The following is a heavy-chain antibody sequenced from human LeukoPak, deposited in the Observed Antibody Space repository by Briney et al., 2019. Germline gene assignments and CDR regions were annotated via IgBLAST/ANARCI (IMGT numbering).Heavy chain of an antibody. CDR3: ARRYCSSTSCYADSGYEYFDY. D-gene: IGHD2-2*01. Sequence: SVKVSCQVSGSTLTEFSIHWVRQAPGQGLEWMGGIIPIFCTANYAQNFQGGVTITTDDSTSTAYMELSSLRSEDTAVYYCARRYCSSTSCYADSGYEYFDYWGQGTLVTVSS. V-gene: IGHV1-69*05. J-gene: IGHJ4*02. CDR1: GSTLTEFS. CDR2: IIPIFCTA.